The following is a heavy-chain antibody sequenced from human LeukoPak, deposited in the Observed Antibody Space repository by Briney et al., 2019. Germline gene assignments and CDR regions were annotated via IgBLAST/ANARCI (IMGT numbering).Heavy chain of an antibody. V-gene: IGHV3-7*01. CDR3: ARDFSWRQFDY. CDR1: GFTAGFTFSTSY. CDR2: IGPDGSGP. J-gene: IGHJ4*02. Sequence: GGSLRLSCETSGFTAGFTFSTSYMAWVRQAPGMGLEWVAEIGPDGSGPVYVDSVKGRFTISRDNAKNSLYLQMNSLRVEETAVYYCARDFSWRQFDYWGLGTLVTVSS.